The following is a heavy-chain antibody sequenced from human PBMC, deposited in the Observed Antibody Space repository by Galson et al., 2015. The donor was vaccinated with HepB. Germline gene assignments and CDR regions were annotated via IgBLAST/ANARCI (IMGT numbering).Heavy chain of an antibody. J-gene: IGHJ4*02. D-gene: IGHD2-15*01. Sequence: CKASGYTLNLFGFNWVRQAPGQGLDWMGWISTVNGSTNYAQKFQGRVTMTTDTSTSTADMELRSLRSGDTAVYYCVSDGRTTYFDSWGQGTLVTVSS. CDR1: GYTLNLFG. CDR3: VSDGRTTYFDS. CDR2: ISTVNGST. V-gene: IGHV1-18*01.